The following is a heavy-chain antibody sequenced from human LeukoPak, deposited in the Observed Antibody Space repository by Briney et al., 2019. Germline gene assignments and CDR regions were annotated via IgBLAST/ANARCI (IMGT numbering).Heavy chain of an antibody. CDR3: AKEYQLLHYYMDV. J-gene: IGHJ6*03. Sequence: QTGGSLRLSCAASGFTLSSYAMSWVRQAPGKGLEWVSAISRSGGSTYYADSVKGRFTISRDNSKNTLYLQMNSLRAEDTAVYYCAKEYQLLHYYMDVWGKGTTVTVSS. CDR2: ISRSGGST. CDR1: GFTLSSYA. D-gene: IGHD2-2*01. V-gene: IGHV3-23*01.